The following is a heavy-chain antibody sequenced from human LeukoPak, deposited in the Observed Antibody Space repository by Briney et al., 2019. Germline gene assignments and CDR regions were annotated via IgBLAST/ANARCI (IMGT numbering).Heavy chain of an antibody. J-gene: IGHJ4*02. Sequence: PGGSLRLSCAASGFTFSSYALSWVRQAPGKGLEWVSAIIGSGGSTYYADSVKGRFTISRDNSKNTLYLQMNSLRAEDTAVYYCAKDLAGYCSSTSCSRGGYWGQGTLVTVSS. CDR3: AKDLAGYCSSTSCSRGGY. CDR2: IIGSGGST. D-gene: IGHD2-2*01. CDR1: GFTFSSYA. V-gene: IGHV3-23*01.